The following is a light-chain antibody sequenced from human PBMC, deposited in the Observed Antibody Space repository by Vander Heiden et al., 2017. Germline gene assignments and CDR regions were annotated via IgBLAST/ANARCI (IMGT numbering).Light chain of an antibody. CDR3: QQYKSFSPYT. J-gene: IGKJ2*01. V-gene: IGKV1-5*03. CDR1: QTIGDW. Sequence: DIQMTQSPSTLSASVGNTVTITCRASQTIGDWLAWYQQKPGKAPKLLIYRASSLESGVPSRFSGSGSGTEFTLTINSLQPDDFATYYCQQYKSFSPYTFGQGTKVEIK. CDR2: RAS.